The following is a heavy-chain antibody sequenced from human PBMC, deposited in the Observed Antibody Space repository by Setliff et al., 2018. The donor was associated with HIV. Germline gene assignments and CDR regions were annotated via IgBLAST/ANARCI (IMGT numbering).Heavy chain of an antibody. D-gene: IGHD6-19*01. V-gene: IGHV4-4*07. CDR1: GGSISSYY. CDR2: IYTSGST. CDR3: ARVSVDSSGWYGQKSDPKDAFDI. J-gene: IGHJ3*02. Sequence: SETLSLTCTVSGGSISSYYWSWIRQPAGKGLEWIGRIYTSGSTNYNPSLKSRATMSVDTSKNQFSLKLSSVTAADTAVYYCARVSVDSSGWYGQKSDPKDAFDIWGQGTMVTVSS.